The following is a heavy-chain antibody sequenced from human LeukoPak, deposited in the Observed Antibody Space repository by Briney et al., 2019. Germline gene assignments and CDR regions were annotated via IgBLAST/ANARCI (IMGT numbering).Heavy chain of an antibody. V-gene: IGHV3-7*01. Sequence: GGSLRLSCAVSGFTFSRYCMNWVRQAPGKGLEWVANIKEDGSEKNYVDSVKGRFTISRDNAKNSLYLQMNSLRAEDTALYYFARVRYMDVWGKGTTVTVSS. CDR1: GFTFSRYC. J-gene: IGHJ6*03. CDR3: ARVRYMDV. CDR2: IKEDGSEK.